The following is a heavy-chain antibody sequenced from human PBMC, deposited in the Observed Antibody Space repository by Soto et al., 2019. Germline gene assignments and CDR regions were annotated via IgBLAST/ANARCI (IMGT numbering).Heavy chain of an antibody. V-gene: IGHV3-48*01. J-gene: IGHJ5*02. CDR2: ISSSSSTI. CDR3: ARDRSSCYFLNCFDP. Sequence: EVQLVESGGGLVQPGGSLRLSCAASGFTFSSYSMNWVRQAPGKGLEWLSYISSSSSTIYYADSVKGRCTISRDNAKNSLYLQMNSLRAEDTAVYYCARDRSSCYFLNCFDPWGQGTLVTVSS. CDR1: GFTFSSYS. D-gene: IGHD3-22*01.